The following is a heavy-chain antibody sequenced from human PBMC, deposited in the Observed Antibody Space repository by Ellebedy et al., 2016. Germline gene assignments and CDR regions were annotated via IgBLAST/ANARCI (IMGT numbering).Heavy chain of an antibody. Sequence: GGSLRLXXAASGFTFSSYAMSWVRQAPGKGLEWVLAISGSGASTYYADSVKGRFTISRDNSKNTLYLQMNSLRAEDTAVYYCAREGRYCSGGSCYASGWFDPWGQGTLVTVSS. CDR1: GFTFSSYA. CDR3: AREGRYCSGGSCYASGWFDP. V-gene: IGHV3-23*01. CDR2: ISGSGAST. J-gene: IGHJ5*02. D-gene: IGHD2-15*01.